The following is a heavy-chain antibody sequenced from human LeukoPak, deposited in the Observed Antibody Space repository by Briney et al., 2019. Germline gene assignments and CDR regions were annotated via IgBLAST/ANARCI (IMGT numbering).Heavy chain of an antibody. V-gene: IGHV3-23*01. CDR3: ARGRGGDYVPSRFDF. CDR1: GFAFSGFA. J-gene: IGHJ4*02. D-gene: IGHD4-17*01. Sequence: PGGSLRLSCSASGFAFSGFAMGWVRQAPGKGLEWVSSISGSGGNRYYADSVEGRFTISRDNSNNTLSLQMNSLRGDGTALYYCARGRGGDYVPSRFDFWGQGTLVIVSS. CDR2: ISGSGGNR.